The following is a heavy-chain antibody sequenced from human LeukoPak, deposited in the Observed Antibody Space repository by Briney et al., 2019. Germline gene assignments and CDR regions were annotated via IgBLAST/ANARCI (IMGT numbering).Heavy chain of an antibody. J-gene: IGHJ6*03. CDR3: ARGQGSSGWYSDYYYYYMDV. CDR2: MNPNSGNT. Sequence: GASVKVSCKASGYTFTSYDIDWVRQATGQGLEWMGWMNPNSGNTGYAQKFQGRVTITRNTSISTAYMELSSLRSEDTAVYYCARGQGSSGWYSDYYYYYMDVWGRGTTVTVSS. V-gene: IGHV1-8*03. D-gene: IGHD6-19*01. CDR1: GYTFTSYD.